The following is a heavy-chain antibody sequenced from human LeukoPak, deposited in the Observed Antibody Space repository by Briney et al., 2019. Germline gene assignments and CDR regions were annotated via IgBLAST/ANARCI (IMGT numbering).Heavy chain of an antibody. J-gene: IGHJ5*02. CDR2: FDPEDGET. CDR3: ATESPRRQYYYDPNWFDP. D-gene: IGHD3-22*01. Sequence: ASVKVSCKVSGYTFTELSMHWVRQAPGKGLEWMGGFDPEDGETIYAQKFQGRVTMTEDTSTDTAYMELSSLRSDDTAVYYCATESPRRQYYYDPNWFDPWGQGTLVTVSS. V-gene: IGHV1-24*01. CDR1: GYTFTELS.